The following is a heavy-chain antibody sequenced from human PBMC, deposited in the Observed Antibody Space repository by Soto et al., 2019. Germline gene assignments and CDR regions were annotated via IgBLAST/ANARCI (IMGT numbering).Heavy chain of an antibody. CDR2: IKSKTDGGTT. CDR3: ARSPITMVRGAQASSPVGWLDP. Sequence: VSLRLSCAASGFTFSNAWMSWVRQAPGKGLEWVGRIKSKTDGGTTDYAAPVKGRFTISRDDSKNTLYLQMNSLKTEDTAVYYCARSPITMVRGAQASSPVGWLDPWGQGTLVTVYS. CDR1: GFTFSNAW. J-gene: IGHJ5*02. D-gene: IGHD3-10*01. V-gene: IGHV3-15*01.